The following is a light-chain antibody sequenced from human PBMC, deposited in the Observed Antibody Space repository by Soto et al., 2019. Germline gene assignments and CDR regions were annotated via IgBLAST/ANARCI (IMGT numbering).Light chain of an antibody. CDR1: QNVNGW. CDR3: QHYNSYSEA. CDR2: KAS. V-gene: IGKV1-5*03. J-gene: IGKJ1*01. Sequence: DIQMTQSPSTLSASVGDRVTITCRASQNVNGWLAWYQQKPGKAPKLLINKASTLESGVPSRFSGRGFGTEFTLTISSLQTDDFATYYCQHYNSYSEAFGQGTKVE.